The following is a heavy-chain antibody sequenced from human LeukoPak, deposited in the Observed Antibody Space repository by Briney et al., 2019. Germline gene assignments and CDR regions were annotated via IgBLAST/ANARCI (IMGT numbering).Heavy chain of an antibody. CDR2: INTNGFTT. CDR3: AREGFYGAFDI. Sequence: GGSLRLSCAASGSIFSSYSMNWVRQAPGKGLEWVSYINTNGFTTSYADSVKGRFTISRDNAKNSLYLEMNSLRDEDSAVYYCAREGFYGAFDIWGQTTMVTVSS. D-gene: IGHD3-10*01. J-gene: IGHJ3*02. V-gene: IGHV3-48*02. CDR1: GSIFSSYS.